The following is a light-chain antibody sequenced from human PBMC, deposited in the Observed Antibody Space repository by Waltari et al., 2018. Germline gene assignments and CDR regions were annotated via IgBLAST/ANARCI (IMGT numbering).Light chain of an antibody. CDR1: ESVSSN. CDR2: DAA. CDR3: QKYNIWPWT. Sequence: MTQSPATLSVSPGQRVTLSCRASESVSSNLAWHQRKPGQAPRLILYDAATRAPGIPARFTGSGSGTEFTLTISGLQSDDFAVYDCQKYNIWPWTFGQGTQV. J-gene: IGKJ1*01. V-gene: IGKV3-15*01.